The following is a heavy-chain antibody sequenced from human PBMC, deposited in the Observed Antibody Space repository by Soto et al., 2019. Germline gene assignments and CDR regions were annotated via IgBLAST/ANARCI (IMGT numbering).Heavy chain of an antibody. CDR3: ARFVRSCSATTCSTRADV. CDR2: IYSGGST. J-gene: IGHJ6*02. V-gene: IGHV4-61*01. D-gene: IGHD2-2*01. CDR1: GGFVNSDTHS. Sequence: SETLSLTCTVSGGFVNSDTHSWSWIRQTPGKRLEWIGFIYSGGSTKNPSLRSRVTMSVDTSKNQFSLKLRSVIVADTAVYHCARFVRSCSATTCSTRADVWGQGITVTVSS.